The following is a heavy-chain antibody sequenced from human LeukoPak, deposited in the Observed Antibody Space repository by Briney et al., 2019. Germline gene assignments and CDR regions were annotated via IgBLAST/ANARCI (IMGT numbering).Heavy chain of an antibody. Sequence: ASVKVSCKASGYTFTGYYMHWVRQAPGRGLEWMGWINPNSGGTNYAQKFQGRVTMTRDTSISTAYMELSRLRSDDTAVYYCARIAAVAGKYNWFDPWGQGTLVTVSS. D-gene: IGHD6-19*01. J-gene: IGHJ5*02. CDR3: ARIAAVAGKYNWFDP. CDR2: INPNSGGT. V-gene: IGHV1-2*02. CDR1: GYTFTGYY.